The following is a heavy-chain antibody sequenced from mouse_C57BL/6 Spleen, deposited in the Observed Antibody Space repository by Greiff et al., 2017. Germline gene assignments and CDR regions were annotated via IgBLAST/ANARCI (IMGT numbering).Heavy chain of an antibody. CDR3: ARYHDGYYFDY. Sequence: QVQLQQPGAELVMPGASVKLSCKASGYTFTSYWMHWVKQRPGQGLEWIGEIDPSDSYTNYNQKFKGKSTLTVDKSSSTAYMQLSSLTSEDSAVYYCARYHDGYYFDYWGQGTTLTVPS. D-gene: IGHD2-3*01. CDR1: GYTFTSYW. V-gene: IGHV1-69*01. CDR2: IDPSDSYT. J-gene: IGHJ2*01.